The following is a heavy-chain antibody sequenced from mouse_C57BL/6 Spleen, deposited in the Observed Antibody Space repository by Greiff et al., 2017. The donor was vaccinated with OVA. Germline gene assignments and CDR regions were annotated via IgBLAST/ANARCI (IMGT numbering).Heavy chain of an antibody. CDR2: INPNNGGT. J-gene: IGHJ2*01. D-gene: IGHD4-1*01. CDR1: GYTFTDYN. CDR3: ARGETGPFDY. Sequence: EVKLMESGPELVKPGASVKMSCKASGYTFTDYNMHWVKQSHGKSLEWIGYINPNNGGTSYNQKFKGKATLTVNKSSSTAYMELRSLTSEDSAVYYCARGETGPFDYWGQGTTLTVSS. V-gene: IGHV1-22*01.